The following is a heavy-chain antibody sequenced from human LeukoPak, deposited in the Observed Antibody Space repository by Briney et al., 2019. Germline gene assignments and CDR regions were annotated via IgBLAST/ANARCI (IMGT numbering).Heavy chain of an antibody. CDR3: ARDPYYDSSGYDY. J-gene: IGHJ4*02. V-gene: IGHV3-48*01. Sequence: GGSLRLSCAASGFTFSSYAMNWVRQAPGKGLEWVSYISSSSSTIYYADSVKGRFTISRDNAKNSLYLQMNSLRAEDTAVYYCARDPYYDSSGYDYWGQGTLVTVSS. D-gene: IGHD3-22*01. CDR2: ISSSSSTI. CDR1: GFTFSSYA.